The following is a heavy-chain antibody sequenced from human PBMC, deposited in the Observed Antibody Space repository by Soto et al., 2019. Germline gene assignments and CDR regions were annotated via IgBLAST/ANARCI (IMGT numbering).Heavy chain of an antibody. Sequence: QVQLVQSGAEVKKPGSSVKVSCKASGGTFSSYAISWVRQAPGQGLEWMGGIIPIFGTANYAQKFQGRVTITAGESTSTAYMELSSLRSEDTAVYYCARDLGCSGGSCYGGSGDYWGQGTLVTVSS. J-gene: IGHJ4*02. CDR3: ARDLGCSGGSCYGGSGDY. CDR2: IIPIFGTA. V-gene: IGHV1-69*12. CDR1: GGTFSSYA. D-gene: IGHD2-15*01.